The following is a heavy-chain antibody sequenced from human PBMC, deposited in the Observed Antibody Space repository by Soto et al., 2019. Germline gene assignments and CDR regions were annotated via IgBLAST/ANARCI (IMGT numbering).Heavy chain of an antibody. Sequence: QVQLVQSGAEVKKPGASVKVSCKASGYTFTSYYMHWVRQAPGQGLEWMGIINPSGGSASYAQKFQGRVTMTRDTSTSTVYMELSSLRSEDTAVYYCARRTDYDYVWGSHRFGEYFDYWGQGTLVTVSS. D-gene: IGHD3-16*02. CDR2: INPSGGSA. V-gene: IGHV1-46*01. CDR1: GYTFTSYY. CDR3: ARRTDYDYVWGSHRFGEYFDY. J-gene: IGHJ4*02.